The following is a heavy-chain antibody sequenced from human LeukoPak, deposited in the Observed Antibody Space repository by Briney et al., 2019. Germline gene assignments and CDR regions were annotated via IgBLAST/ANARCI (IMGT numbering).Heavy chain of an antibody. CDR2: ISYDGSYK. CDR3: ARVGGSYYAFDY. V-gene: IGHV3-30*04. J-gene: IGHJ4*02. D-gene: IGHD1-26*01. CDR1: GFTFSTYA. Sequence: GGSLRLSCAASGFTFSTYAMHWVRQAPGKGLEWVAVISYDGSYKYYADSVKGRFTISRDNSKNTLYLQMNSLRVEDTAVYYCARVGGSYYAFDYWGQGTLVAVSS.